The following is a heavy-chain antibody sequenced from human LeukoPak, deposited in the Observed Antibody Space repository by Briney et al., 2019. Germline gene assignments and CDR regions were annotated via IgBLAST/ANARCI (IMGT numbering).Heavy chain of an antibody. CDR2: MNPNSGNT. J-gene: IGHJ4*02. CDR1: GYTFTSYD. V-gene: IGHV1-8*01. D-gene: IGHD4-17*01. CDR3: AADYGDSGY. Sequence: ASVKVSCKASGYTFTSYDINWVRQATGQGLEWMGWMNPNSGNTGYAQKFQERVTITKDMSTSTAYMELSSLRSEDTAVYYCAADYGDSGYWGQGTLVTVSS.